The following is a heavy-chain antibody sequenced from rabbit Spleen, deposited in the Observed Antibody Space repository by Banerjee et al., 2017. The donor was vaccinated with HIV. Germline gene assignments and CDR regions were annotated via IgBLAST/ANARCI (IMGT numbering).Heavy chain of an antibody. CDR2: IDVTKSGST. J-gene: IGHJ4*01. D-gene: IGHD4-2*01. Sequence: QEQLEESGGDLVKPGASLTLTCKASGLDFSKNYWICWVRQAPGKGLEWIACIDVTKSGSTYYASWAKGRFTISKTSSTTVTLQMTSLTAADTATYFCARDSAGREDFNLWGQGTLVTVS. CDR1: GLDFSKNYW. CDR3: ARDSAGREDFNL. V-gene: IGHV1S45*01.